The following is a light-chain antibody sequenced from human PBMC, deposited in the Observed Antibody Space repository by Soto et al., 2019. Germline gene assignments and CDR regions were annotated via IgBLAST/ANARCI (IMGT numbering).Light chain of an antibody. J-gene: IGLJ2*01. CDR3: QAWDSSTASVV. Sequence: SYELTQPPSVSVSPGQTASITCSGDKLGDKYACWYQQKPGQSPVLVIYQDSKRPSGIPERFSGSNSGNTATLTISGTQAMDEADYYCQAWDSSTASVVFGGGTKPIVL. CDR1: KLGDKY. V-gene: IGLV3-1*01. CDR2: QDS.